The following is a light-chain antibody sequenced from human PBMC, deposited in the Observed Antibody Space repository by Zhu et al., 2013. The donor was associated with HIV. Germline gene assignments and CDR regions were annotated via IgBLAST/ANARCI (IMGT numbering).Light chain of an antibody. V-gene: IGKV3D-15*01. J-gene: IGKJ5*01. CDR1: QSVSTS. CDR2: ATS. Sequence: EIVMTQSPATLSESPGERATLSCRASQSVSTSLAWYQQKPGQPPRLLIYATSTRATGTPARFSGSGSGTEFTLTITSLQSEDSAVYFCHQYNNWPTTFGQGTRLEIK. CDR3: HQYNNWPTT.